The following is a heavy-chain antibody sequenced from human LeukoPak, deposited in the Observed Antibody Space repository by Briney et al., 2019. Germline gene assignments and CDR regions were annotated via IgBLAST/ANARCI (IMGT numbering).Heavy chain of an antibody. CDR1: GFTFSSYA. CDR3: AKDTDFWYFDY. CDR2: ISGSGGST. D-gene: IGHD3-3*01. Sequence: GASLRLSCEASGFTFSSYAMSWVRQAPGKGLEWVSAISGSGGSTYYADSVKGRFTISRDNSKNTLYLQMNSLRAEDTAVYYCAKDTDFWYFDYWGQGTLVTVSS. J-gene: IGHJ4*02. V-gene: IGHV3-23*01.